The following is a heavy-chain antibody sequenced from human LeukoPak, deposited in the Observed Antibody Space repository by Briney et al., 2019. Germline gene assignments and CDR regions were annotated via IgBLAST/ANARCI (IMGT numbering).Heavy chain of an antibody. V-gene: IGHV4-30-4*01. CDR3: ARDLGYCSGGSCYSGPNWFDP. CDR2: IYYSGRS. J-gene: IGHJ5*02. CDR1: GGSFSSGDYY. D-gene: IGHD2-15*01. Sequence: SETLSLTCTVSGGSFSSGDYYWSWLRQPPGMGLEWVGYIYYSGRSYYNPSLNSLVTTSGDTSKIQFSLKLSSVTAEDTAVYYCARDLGYCSGGSCYSGPNWFDPWGQGTLVSVSS.